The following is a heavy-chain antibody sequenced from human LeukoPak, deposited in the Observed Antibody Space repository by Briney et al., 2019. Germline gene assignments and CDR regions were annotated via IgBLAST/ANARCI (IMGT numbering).Heavy chain of an antibody. CDR2: ISAYNGNT. V-gene: IGHV1-18*01. J-gene: IGHJ4*02. CDR3: ARDRGLSGSYPFFDY. Sequence: GASVKVSCKASGYTFTSYGISWVRQAPGQGLEWMGWISAYNGNTNYAQKLQGRVTMTTDTSTSTAYMELRSLRSEDTAVYYCARDRGLSGSYPFFDYWGQGTLVTVSS. D-gene: IGHD1-26*01. CDR1: GYTFTSYG.